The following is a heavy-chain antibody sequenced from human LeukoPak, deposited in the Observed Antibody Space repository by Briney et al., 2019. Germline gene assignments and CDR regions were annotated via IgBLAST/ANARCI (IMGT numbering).Heavy chain of an antibody. CDR1: GFPFSDYY. CDR2: ISSSGSTI. CDR3: ARASTGEQWLVRYFDY. D-gene: IGHD6-19*01. V-gene: IGHV3-11*04. Sequence: GSLRLSCAASGFPFSDYYMSWIRQAPGKGLEWVSYISSSGSTIYYADSVKGRFTISRDNAKNSLYLQMNSLRAEDTAVYYCARASTGEQWLVRYFDYWGQGTLVTVSS. J-gene: IGHJ4*02.